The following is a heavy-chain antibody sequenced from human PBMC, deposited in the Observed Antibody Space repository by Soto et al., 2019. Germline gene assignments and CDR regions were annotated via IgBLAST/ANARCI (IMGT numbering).Heavy chain of an antibody. J-gene: IGHJ6*02. CDR2: VYYSGST. D-gene: IGHD3-22*01. CDR1: GGSVTLTSYY. V-gene: IGHV4-39*01. CDR3: ASDYSGYSADPEYYGVEV. Sequence: PSETLSLTCSVSGGSVTLTSYYWGWIRQPPGKGLEWIGNVYYSGSTNYNPSLKSRVTISVDTSKNQFSLSLNSVTAADTAVYYCASDYSGYSADPEYYGVEVWGQGTTVTVSS.